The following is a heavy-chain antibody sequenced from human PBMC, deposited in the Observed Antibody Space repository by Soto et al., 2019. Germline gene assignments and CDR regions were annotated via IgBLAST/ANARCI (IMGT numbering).Heavy chain of an antibody. D-gene: IGHD6-13*01. CDR3: AREKPYSSSWYHDY. V-gene: IGHV4-34*01. Sequence: QVQLQQWGAGLLKPSETLSLTCAVYGGSFSGYYWSWIRQPPGKGLEWIGEINHSGSTNYNPSLKLRVTISVDTSKNQFSLKLSSVTAADTAVYYCAREKPYSSSWYHDYWGQGTLVTVSS. CDR1: GGSFSGYY. J-gene: IGHJ4*02. CDR2: INHSGST.